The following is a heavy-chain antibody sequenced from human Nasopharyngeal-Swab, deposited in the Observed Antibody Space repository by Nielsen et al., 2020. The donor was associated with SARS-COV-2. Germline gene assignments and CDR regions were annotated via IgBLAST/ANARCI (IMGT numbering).Heavy chain of an antibody. CDR2: FDPEDGET. V-gene: IGHV1-24*01. Sequence: ASVKVSCKVSGYTLTELSMHWVRQAPGKGLEWMGGFDPEDGETIYAHNFQGRVTITRDTSASTAYLELSSLRSEDTAIYYCSRDRPEVSYWGQGTLVTVSS. CDR1: GYTLTELS. CDR3: SRDRPEVSY. J-gene: IGHJ4*02.